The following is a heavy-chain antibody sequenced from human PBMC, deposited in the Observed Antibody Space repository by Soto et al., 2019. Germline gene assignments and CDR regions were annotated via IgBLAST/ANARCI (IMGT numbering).Heavy chain of an antibody. CDR3: VLIIVWSLFYGMDV. CDR1: GGSFNNYY. V-gene: IGHV4-34*01. Sequence: TETLSLTCAVFGGSFNNYYWTWVRQTPGQGLEWIGQIDHRGGTNYSPSLSSRVTISVDTPKNQFSLNIRSVTAADTAVYYCVLIIVWSLFYGMDVRGQGTTITGSS. D-gene: IGHD3-10*01. CDR2: IDHRGGT. J-gene: IGHJ6*02.